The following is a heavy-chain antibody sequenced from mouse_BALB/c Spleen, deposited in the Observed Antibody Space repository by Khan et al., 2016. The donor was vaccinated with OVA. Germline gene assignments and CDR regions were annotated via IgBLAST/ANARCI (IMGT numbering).Heavy chain of an antibody. CDR1: GFSLTNYG. CDR2: LWSYGST. J-gene: IGHJ4*01. CDR3: ARQPYYHYNIMDY. Sequence: VQLVESGPGLVAPSQSLSITCTISGFSLTNYGVHWVRQPPGKGLEWLVVLWSYGSTTYNSALKSRLTISKDNSKSQVFLKVNSLQTEDTAMYFCARQPYYHYNIMDYWGQGTSVTVSS. V-gene: IGHV2-6-1*01. D-gene: IGHD2-4*01.